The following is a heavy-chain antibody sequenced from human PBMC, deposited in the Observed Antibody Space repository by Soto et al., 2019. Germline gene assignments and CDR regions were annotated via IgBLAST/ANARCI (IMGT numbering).Heavy chain of an antibody. D-gene: IGHD3-16*01. CDR2: IWHDGSDT. J-gene: IGHJ6*02. V-gene: IGHV3-33*01. CDR3: AREPRGPDYGMDV. Sequence: PGGSLRLSCTASGFSFNTYAMHWVRQAPGKGPEWVAVIWHDGSDTYHADSVRGRFTISRDNSKNTLYLQMNSLRAEDTALYYCAREPRGPDYGMDVWGQGTTVTVSS. CDR1: GFSFNTYA.